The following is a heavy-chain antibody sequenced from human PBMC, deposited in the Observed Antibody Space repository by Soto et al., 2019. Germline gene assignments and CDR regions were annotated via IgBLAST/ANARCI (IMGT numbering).Heavy chain of an antibody. CDR2: IWYDGSNK. CDR1: GFTFSSYG. CDR3: AKDLGSSGYYSYPFDY. J-gene: IGHJ4*02. Sequence: GSLRLSCAASGFTFSSYGMHWVRQAPGKGLEWVAVIWYDGSNKYYADSVKGRFTISRDNSKNTLYLQMNSLRAEDTAVYYCAKDLGSSGYYSYPFDYWGQGTLVTVSS. V-gene: IGHV3-33*06. D-gene: IGHD3-22*01.